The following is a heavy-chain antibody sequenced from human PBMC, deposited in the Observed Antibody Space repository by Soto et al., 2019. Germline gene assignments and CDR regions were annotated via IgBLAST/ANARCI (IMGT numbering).Heavy chain of an antibody. J-gene: IGHJ4*02. CDR2: IYYSGSP. V-gene: IGHV4-59*08. Sequence: SETPVLTWTVSGGSLSWYYWGWVRQPPGKGLEWIGYIYYSGSPNYNPSLKSRVTISVDTSKNQFSLKLSSVTAADTAVYYCARWSSSSWYEYWGQGTLVTVSS. CDR1: GGSLSWYY. CDR3: ARWSSSSWYEY. D-gene: IGHD6-13*01.